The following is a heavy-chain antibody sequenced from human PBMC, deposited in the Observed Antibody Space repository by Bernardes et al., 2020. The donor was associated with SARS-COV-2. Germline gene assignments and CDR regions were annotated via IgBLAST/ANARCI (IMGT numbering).Heavy chain of an antibody. CDR2: INPNSGGT. Sequence: ASVKVSCKGSGYIFTAYHIHWVRQAPGQGLEWMGWINPNSGGTNYAQKFQGRVTMTRDTSISTAYMELSRLRYDDTAVYYCAREIYDVLTGYDKRSSNWFDPWGQGTLVTVSS. CDR3: AREIYDVLTGYDKRSSNWFDP. V-gene: IGHV1-2*02. J-gene: IGHJ5*02. D-gene: IGHD3-9*01. CDR1: GYIFTAYH.